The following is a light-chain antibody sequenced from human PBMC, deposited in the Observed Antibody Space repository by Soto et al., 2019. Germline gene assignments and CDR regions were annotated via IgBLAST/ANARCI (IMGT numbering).Light chain of an antibody. J-gene: IGLJ1*01. CDR2: DVT. V-gene: IGLV2-14*03. CDR3: CSYTSSTIYV. Sequence: QSGLTQPASVSGSPGQSIAISCTGTSSDVGGYNYVSWYQQHPGKAPKLMIYDVTSRPSGVSDRFSGSKSGTTASLTISGLQAEDEADYYCCSYTSSTIYVFGTGTKLTVL. CDR1: SSDVGGYNY.